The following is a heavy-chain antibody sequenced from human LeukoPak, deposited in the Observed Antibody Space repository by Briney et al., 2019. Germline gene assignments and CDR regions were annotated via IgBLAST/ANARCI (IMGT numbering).Heavy chain of an antibody. J-gene: IGHJ6*02. D-gene: IGHD2-2*01. Sequence: ASVKVSCKASGYTFSGCYLHWVRQAPGQGLEWMGCINPYSGGTKYAQKFQGRVTLTTDTSISTAYMEVTRLRSDDTAVYFCAKDLMVVPAGYYYYYGLDVWGQGTTVTVSS. V-gene: IGHV1-2*02. CDR2: INPYSGGT. CDR1: GYTFSGCY. CDR3: AKDLMVVPAGYYYYYGLDV.